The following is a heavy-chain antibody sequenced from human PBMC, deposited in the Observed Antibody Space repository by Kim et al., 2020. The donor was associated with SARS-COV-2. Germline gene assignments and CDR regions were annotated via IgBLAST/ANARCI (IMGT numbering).Heavy chain of an antibody. V-gene: IGHV4-30-2*01. CDR3: ARVGRGRINDFWSGYYDLGADNWFDP. CDR1: GGSISSGGYS. J-gene: IGHJ5*02. D-gene: IGHD3-3*01. CDR2: IYHSGST. Sequence: SETLSLTCAVSGGSISSGGYSWSWIRQPPGKGLEWIGYIYHSGSTYYNPSLKSRVTISVDRSKNQFSLKLSSVTAADTAVYYCARVGRGRINDFWSGYYDLGADNWFDPWGQGTLVTVSS.